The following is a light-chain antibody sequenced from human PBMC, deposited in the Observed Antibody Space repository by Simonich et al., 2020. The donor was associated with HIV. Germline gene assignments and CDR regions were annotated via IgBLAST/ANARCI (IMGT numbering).Light chain of an antibody. J-gene: IGKJ2*01. CDR3: QQYDNLPYT. Sequence: DIQMTQSPSSRSASVGDRVTITCQASQDIANYLNWYQQKPGKAPKLLIFNASNLETGVPSRFSGNASGTDFTFTITSLRPEDIATYYCQQYDNLPYTFGQGTKLEIK. CDR2: NAS. CDR1: QDIANY. V-gene: IGKV1-33*01.